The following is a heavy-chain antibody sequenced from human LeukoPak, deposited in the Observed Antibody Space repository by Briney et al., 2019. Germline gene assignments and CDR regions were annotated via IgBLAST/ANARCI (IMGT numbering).Heavy chain of an antibody. CDR1: GFTFSSYA. J-gene: IGHJ4*02. D-gene: IGHD2-2*01. CDR3: ARVPNYCSSTSCPDY. CDR2: ISGSGGST. Sequence: PGGSLRLSCAASGFTFSSYAMSWVRQAPGKGLEWVSAISGSGGSTYYADSVKGRFTISRDNSKNTLYLQMNSLRAEDTAVYYCARVPNYCSSTSCPDYWGQGTLVTVSS. V-gene: IGHV3-23*01.